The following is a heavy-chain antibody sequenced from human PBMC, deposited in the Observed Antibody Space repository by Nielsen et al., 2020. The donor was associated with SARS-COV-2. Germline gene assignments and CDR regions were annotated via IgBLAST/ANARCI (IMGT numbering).Heavy chain of an antibody. CDR3: ARGRYYYGSGSYYNGYYYYYGMDV. J-gene: IGHJ6*02. Sequence: WIRQPPGKGLEWIGHMYSSGSTNYNPSLKSRVTMSVDTSKNQFSLKLSSVTAADTAVYYCARGRYYYGSGSYYNGYYYYYGMDVWGQGTTVTVSS. V-gene: IGHV4-59*12. CDR2: MYSSGST. D-gene: IGHD3-10*01.